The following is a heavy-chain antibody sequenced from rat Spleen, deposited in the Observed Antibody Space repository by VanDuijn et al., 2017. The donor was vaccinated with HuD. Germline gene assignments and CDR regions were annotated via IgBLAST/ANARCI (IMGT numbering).Heavy chain of an antibody. J-gene: IGHJ2*01. Sequence: EVQLVESGGGFVQPGRSLKLSCAASGFTFSDYYMAWVRQAPTKGLEWVAAINYDGSTTSYRDAVTGRFTVSRDNAKSTLYLQMNSLQTEDTAIYFCTRETIVSPYWGQGVMVTVSS. CDR1: GFTFSDYY. CDR3: TRETIVSPY. V-gene: IGHV5-20*01. D-gene: IGHD1-11*01. CDR2: INYDGSTT.